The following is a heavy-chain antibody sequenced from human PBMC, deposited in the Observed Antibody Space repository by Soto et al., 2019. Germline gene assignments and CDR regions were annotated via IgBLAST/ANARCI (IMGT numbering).Heavy chain of an antibody. CDR2: IIPIFGTA. D-gene: IGHD6-25*01. J-gene: IGHJ4*02. V-gene: IGHV1-69*06. CDR3: ARGRIAAYYFDY. Sequence: SVKVSCKASGGTFSSYAISWVRQAPGQGLEWMGGIIPIFGTANYAQKFQGRVTITADKSTSTAYMELSSLRSEDTAVYYCARGRIAAYYFDYWGQGTLVTVSS. CDR1: GGTFSSYA.